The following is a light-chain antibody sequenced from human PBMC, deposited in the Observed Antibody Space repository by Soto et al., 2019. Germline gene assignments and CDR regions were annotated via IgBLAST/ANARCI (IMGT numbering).Light chain of an antibody. CDR1: SSDIGAYDY. CDR2: EVN. J-gene: IGLJ1*01. V-gene: IGLV2-14*01. Sequence: LTQPSSLSGSPGQSITISCTGTSSDIGAYDYVSWFQQHPGKAPKLMISEVNNRPSGVSNRFSGSKSGNTAYLTISGLQVEDEAEYFCLSFTTTSTHVFGTGTKVTVL. CDR3: LSFTTTSTHV.